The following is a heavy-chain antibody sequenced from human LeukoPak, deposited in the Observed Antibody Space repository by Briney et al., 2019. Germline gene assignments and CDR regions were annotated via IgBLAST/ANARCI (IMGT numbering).Heavy chain of an antibody. J-gene: IGHJ4*02. CDR2: IWYDGSNK. CDR1: GFTFSSYS. CDR3: ARGIAAAGTVPGFFDY. Sequence: GRSLRLSCAASGFTFSSYSMHWVRQAPGKGLEWVAVIWYDGSNKYYADSVKGRFTISRDNSKNTLYLQMNSLRAEDTAVYYCARGIAAAGTVPGFFDYWGQGTLVTVSS. V-gene: IGHV3-33*01. D-gene: IGHD6-13*01.